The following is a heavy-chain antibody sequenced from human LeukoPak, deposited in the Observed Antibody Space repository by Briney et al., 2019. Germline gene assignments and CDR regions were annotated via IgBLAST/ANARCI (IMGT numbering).Heavy chain of an antibody. Sequence: ASVKVSCKASGGTFSSYAISWVRQAPGQGLEWMGGIIPIFGTANYAQKFQGRVTITADESTSTAYMELSSLRSEDTAVYYCAKDLGYSYGAFDYWGQGTLVTVSS. CDR1: GGTFSSYA. CDR2: IIPIFGTA. CDR3: AKDLGYSYGAFDY. J-gene: IGHJ4*02. V-gene: IGHV1-69*13. D-gene: IGHD5-18*01.